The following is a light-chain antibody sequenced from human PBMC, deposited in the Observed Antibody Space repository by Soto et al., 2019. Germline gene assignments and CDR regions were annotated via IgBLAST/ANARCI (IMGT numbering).Light chain of an antibody. V-gene: IGLV2-14*03. J-gene: IGLJ1*01. Sequence: QSALTQPASVSGSPGQSITISCTGTNSDVGGHNYVSWYQQHPGKAPKLLIYDVTNRPSGVSIRFSGSKSGNTASLTISGLQADDEADYYCSSWTSSAILYVFGTGTKLTVL. CDR3: SSWTSSAILYV. CDR2: DVT. CDR1: NSDVGGHNY.